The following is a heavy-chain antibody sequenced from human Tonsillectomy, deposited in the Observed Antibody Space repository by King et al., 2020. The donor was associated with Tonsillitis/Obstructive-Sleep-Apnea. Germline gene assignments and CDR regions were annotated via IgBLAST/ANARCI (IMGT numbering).Heavy chain of an antibody. CDR2: ISWDGGST. J-gene: IGHJ6*03. V-gene: IGHV3-43*01. CDR1: GFTFDDYT. Sequence: VQLVESGGVVVQPGGSLRLSCAASGFTFDDYTMHWVRHTPGKGLEWVSLISWDGGSTYYADSVKGRFTISRDNSKNSLYLQMNNLRTEDTALYYCAKDTSGYKRYYYYYMDVWGKGTTVTVSS. D-gene: IGHD3-22*01. CDR3: AKDTSGYKRYYYYYMDV.